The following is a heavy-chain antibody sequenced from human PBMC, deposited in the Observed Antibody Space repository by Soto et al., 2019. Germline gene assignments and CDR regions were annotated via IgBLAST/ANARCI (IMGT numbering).Heavy chain of an antibody. V-gene: IGHV1-46*01. CDR2: INPSGGST. CDR3: ERDFTRTYSSGWYYYYYGMYV. Sequence: ASVKVSCKASGYTYTSYYMHWVRQAPGKGPEWMGIINPSGGSTSYEQKFQGRVTMTRDTSTSTVYMELISLRSEDTAVYYCERDFTRTYSSGWYYYYYGMYVWGQGTTVTVSS. D-gene: IGHD6-19*01. J-gene: IGHJ6*02. CDR1: GYTYTSYY.